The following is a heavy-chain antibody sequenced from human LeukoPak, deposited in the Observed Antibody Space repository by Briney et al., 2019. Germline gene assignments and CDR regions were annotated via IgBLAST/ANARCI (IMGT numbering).Heavy chain of an antibody. Sequence: RSGGSLRLSCAASGFTFSSYAMSWVRQAPGKGQEWVSAISGSGGSTYYADSVKGRFTISRDNSKNTLYLQMNSLRAEDTAVYYCAKDGGYCSSTSCYVYSGYYYYYMDVWGKGTTVTVSS. CDR3: AKDGGYCSSTSCYVYSGYYYYYMDV. CDR2: ISGSGGST. V-gene: IGHV3-23*01. CDR1: GFTFSSYA. J-gene: IGHJ6*03. D-gene: IGHD2-2*01.